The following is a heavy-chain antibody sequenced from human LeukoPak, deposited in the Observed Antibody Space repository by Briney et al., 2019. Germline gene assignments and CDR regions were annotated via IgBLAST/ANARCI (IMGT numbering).Heavy chain of an antibody. CDR2: IYYSGST. V-gene: IGHV4-59*01. J-gene: IGHJ3*02. Sequence: SETLSLTCTVSGGSISSYYWSWIRQPPGKGLEWIGYIYYSGSTNYNPSLKSRVTISVDTSKNQFSLKLSSVTAADTAVYYCARERRVRFLEWSDAFDIWGQGTMVTVSS. CDR1: GGSISSYY. CDR3: ARERRVRFLEWSDAFDI. D-gene: IGHD3-3*01.